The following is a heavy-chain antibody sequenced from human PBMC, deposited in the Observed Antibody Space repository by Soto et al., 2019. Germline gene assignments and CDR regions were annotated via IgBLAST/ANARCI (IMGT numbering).Heavy chain of an antibody. CDR2: MNPNSGNT. CDR1: GYTFTSYD. Sequence: ASVKVSCKASGYTFTSYDINWVRQATGQGLEWMGWMNPNSGNTGYAQKFQGRVTMTRNTSISTAYMELSSLRSEDTAVYYCAKDRLGERYFDYWGQGTLVTVSS. CDR3: AKDRLGERYFDY. J-gene: IGHJ4*02. V-gene: IGHV1-8*01. D-gene: IGHD3-16*01.